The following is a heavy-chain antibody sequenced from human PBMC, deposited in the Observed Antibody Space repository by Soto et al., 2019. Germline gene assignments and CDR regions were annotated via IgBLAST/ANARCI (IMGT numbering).Heavy chain of an antibody. CDR1: GFTFSSYG. D-gene: IGHD2-2*01. CDR2: ISYDGSNK. V-gene: IGHV3-30*18. CDR3: AKGDIVVVPAAPHYYGMDV. J-gene: IGHJ6*02. Sequence: GGSLRLSCAASGFTFSSYGMHWVRQAPGKGLEWVAVISYDGSNKYYADSVKGRFTISRDNSKNTLYLQMNSLRAEDTAVYYCAKGDIVVVPAAPHYYGMDVWGQGTTVTVSS.